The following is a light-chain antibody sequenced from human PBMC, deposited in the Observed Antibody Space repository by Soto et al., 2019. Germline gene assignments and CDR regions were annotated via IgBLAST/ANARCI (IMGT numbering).Light chain of an antibody. CDR1: STNIGAGYD. CDR3: QSYDSSLSVV. J-gene: IGLJ2*01. Sequence: QSVLTQPPSVSGSPGQTVTISCTGSSTNIGAGYDVHWYQQLPGTAPQLLIYSNSKRPSGVPDRFSGSKSGTSASLAITGLQAEDEAEYYCQSYDSSLSVVFGGGTKLTVL. CDR2: SNS. V-gene: IGLV1-40*01.